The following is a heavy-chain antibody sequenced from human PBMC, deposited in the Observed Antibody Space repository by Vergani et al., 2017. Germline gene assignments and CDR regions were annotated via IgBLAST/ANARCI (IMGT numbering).Heavy chain of an antibody. CDR3: ARGLPNWFDP. Sequence: VQVVQSGAEVKKSGASVKVSCKTSGYPFSNYYMHCVRQAPGQGLEWMGWINPNSGGTNYAQKFQGRVTMTRDTSISTAYMERSRLRSDDTAVYYCARGLPNWFDPWGQGTLVTVSS. J-gene: IGHJ5*02. V-gene: IGHV1-2*02. D-gene: IGHD5-18*01. CDR2: INPNSGGT. CDR1: GYPFSNYY.